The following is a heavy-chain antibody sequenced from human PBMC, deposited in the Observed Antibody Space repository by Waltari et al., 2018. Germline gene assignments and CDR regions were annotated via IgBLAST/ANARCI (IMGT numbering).Heavy chain of an antibody. J-gene: IGHJ4*02. D-gene: IGHD3-10*01. CDR3: AKDGYYGSGTYKGMYYFDY. V-gene: IGHV3-30*02. CDR1: GFSFSSFA. Sequence: QVQLVESGGGVVQPGGSLRLSCAASGFSFSSFALLWFRQAAGKGLDWVAFIRYDGSITYYGDSVKGRFTISRDNSKNTLYLQMNRLRVEDTAVYYCAKDGYYGSGTYKGMYYFDYWGQGTLVTVSS. CDR2: IRYDGSIT.